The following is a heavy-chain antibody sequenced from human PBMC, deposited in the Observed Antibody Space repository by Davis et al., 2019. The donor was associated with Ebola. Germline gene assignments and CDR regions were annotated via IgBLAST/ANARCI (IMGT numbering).Heavy chain of an antibody. CDR3: ARVYNWGFDF. J-gene: IGHJ4*02. D-gene: IGHD1-20*01. Sequence: GESLKISCAASGFSFTSYSMNWVRQAPGKGLEWVAYISGGYTYYAESVKGRFTISRDSAKDSLYLHMDSLRDDDKAVYYCARVYNWGFDFWGQGTLVTVSS. CDR2: ISGGYT. V-gene: IGHV3-48*02. CDR1: GFSFTSYS.